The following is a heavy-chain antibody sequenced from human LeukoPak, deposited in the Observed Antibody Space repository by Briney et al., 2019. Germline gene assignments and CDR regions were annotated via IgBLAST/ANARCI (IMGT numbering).Heavy chain of an antibody. Sequence: GGSLRLSCTASGLTFSTSGFNWVRQAPGKGLEWVASIGSTGSDKYHADSIKRRFTISRDNANNFLYLQMNSLRAEDTAVYYCATETNGRHYDYWGQGTLLTVSS. V-gene: IGHV3-21*06. CDR2: IGSTGSDK. D-gene: IGHD1-14*01. J-gene: IGHJ4*02. CDR3: ATETNGRHYDY. CDR1: GLTFSTSG.